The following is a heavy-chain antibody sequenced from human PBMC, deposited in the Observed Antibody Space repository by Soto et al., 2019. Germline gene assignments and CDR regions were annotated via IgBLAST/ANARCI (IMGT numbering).Heavy chain of an antibody. CDR2: INHSGST. CDR3: ARATESSGYYY. V-gene: IGHV4-34*01. J-gene: IGHJ4*02. Sequence: SETLSLTCAVYGGSFSGYYWSWIRQPPGKGLEWIGEINHSGSTNYNPSLKSRVTISVDTSKNQFSLKLSSVTAADTAVYYCARATESSGYYYWGQGTLVTVSS. D-gene: IGHD3-22*01. CDR1: GGSFSGYY.